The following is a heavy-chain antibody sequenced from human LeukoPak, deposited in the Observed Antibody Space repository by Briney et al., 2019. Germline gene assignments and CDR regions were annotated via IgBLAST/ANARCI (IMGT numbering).Heavy chain of an antibody. Sequence: GASVKVSCKASGYTFTSYGISWVRQAPGQGLEWMGWINAYNGNTNYAQKLQGRVTMTTDTSTSTAYMELRSLRSDDTAVYYCARDDSSGWYMYFDLWGRGTLVTVSS. J-gene: IGHJ2*01. V-gene: IGHV1-18*01. CDR1: GYTFTSYG. CDR3: ARDDSSGWYMYFDL. CDR2: INAYNGNT. D-gene: IGHD6-19*01.